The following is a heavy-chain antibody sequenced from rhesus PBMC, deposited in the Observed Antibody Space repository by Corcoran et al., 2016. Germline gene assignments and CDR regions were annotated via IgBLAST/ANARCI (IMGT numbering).Heavy chain of an antibody. D-gene: IGHD5-12*01. V-gene: IGHV3-136*01. Sequence: EVQLVESGGGLVQPGGSLRLSCAASGFTFSSYDMSWVRQAPGKGLEWVSYISYTVKTIYDADSVKGRFTISRDNAKNSLSLQMSSLRAEDTAVYYCTRSRGYSYSFPSYFDYWGQGVLVTVSS. J-gene: IGHJ4*01. CDR3: TRSRGYSYSFPSYFDY. CDR2: ISYTVKTI. CDR1: GFTFSSYD.